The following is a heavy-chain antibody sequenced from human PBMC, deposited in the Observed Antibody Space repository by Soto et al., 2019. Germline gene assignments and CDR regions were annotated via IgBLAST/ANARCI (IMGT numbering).Heavy chain of an antibody. CDR3: ARAEHCELQYSLDY. D-gene: IGHD1-26*01. Sequence: SGGSLRLSCAASGFTFSSYGMHWVRQAPGKGLEWVAVIWYDGSNKYYADSVKVRFTISRDNSKNTLYLQMNSLRAEDTAVYYCARAEHCELQYSLDYWGQGTLVTVSS. J-gene: IGHJ4*02. V-gene: IGHV3-33*01. CDR2: IWYDGSNK. CDR1: GFTFSSYG.